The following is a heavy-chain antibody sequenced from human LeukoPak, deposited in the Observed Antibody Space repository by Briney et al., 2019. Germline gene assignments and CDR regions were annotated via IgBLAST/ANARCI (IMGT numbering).Heavy chain of an antibody. CDR3: ARSGSNNWYSFDY. D-gene: IGHD1-1*01. Sequence: PGESLRLSCAASGFTFSSCWMHWVRQAPGKGLVWVSHINSDGSATSYADSVKGRLTISRDNAKSTLYLQVNSLRAEDTAVYYCARSGSNNWYSFDYWGQGTLVTVSS. J-gene: IGHJ4*02. V-gene: IGHV3-74*01. CDR2: INSDGSAT. CDR1: GFTFSSCW.